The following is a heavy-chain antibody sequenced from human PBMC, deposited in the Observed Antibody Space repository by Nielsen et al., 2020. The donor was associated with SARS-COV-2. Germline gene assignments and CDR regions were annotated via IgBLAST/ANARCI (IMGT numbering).Heavy chain of an antibody. D-gene: IGHD2-15*01. V-gene: IGHV1-24*01. CDR1: GYTLTELS. Sequence: ASVKVSCKVSGYTLTELSMHWVRQAPGKGLEWMGGFDPEDGETIYAQKFQGRVTMTEDTSTDTAYMELSSLRSEDTAVYYCARESCSGGSCTGAFDIWGQGTMVTVSS. J-gene: IGHJ3*02. CDR2: FDPEDGET. CDR3: ARESCSGGSCTGAFDI.